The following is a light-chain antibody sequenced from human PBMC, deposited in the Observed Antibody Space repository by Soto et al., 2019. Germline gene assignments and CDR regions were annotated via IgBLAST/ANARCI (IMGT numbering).Light chain of an antibody. CDR3: QQYNNWSPIT. V-gene: IGKV3-15*01. Sequence: EILMTPSPATLSVSPGERATLSWSASQSVSSNLAWYQQKPGQAPRLLIYGASTRATGIPARFSGSGSGTEFTITISSLQSEDFAAYYCQQYNNWSPITFGQGTRMEIK. CDR1: QSVSSN. CDR2: GAS. J-gene: IGKJ5*01.